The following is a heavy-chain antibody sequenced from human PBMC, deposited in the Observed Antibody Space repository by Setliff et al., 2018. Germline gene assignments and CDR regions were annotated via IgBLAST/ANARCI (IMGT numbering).Heavy chain of an antibody. Sequence: GESLKISCQTSGYSFISYWIGWVRQMPGKGLELMGIIYPGDSDTRYSPSFQGQVTISADKSIGTAFLHWNFPKASDTATYYCARSRRPQLVHAFDLWGQGTMVTVSS. CDR1: GYSFISYW. D-gene: IGHD6-13*01. V-gene: IGHV5-51*01. J-gene: IGHJ3*01. CDR3: ARSRRPQLVHAFDL. CDR2: IYPGDSDT.